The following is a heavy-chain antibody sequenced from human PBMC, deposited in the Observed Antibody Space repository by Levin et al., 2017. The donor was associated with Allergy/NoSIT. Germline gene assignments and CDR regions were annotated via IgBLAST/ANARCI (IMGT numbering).Heavy chain of an antibody. CDR3: AKLVLTTSTLYAMDV. J-gene: IGHJ6*02. CDR1: GFSFTSYA. Sequence: GESLKISCAASGFSFTSYAISWVRQAPGKGLEWVSGVSHSGSSTYYADSVKGRVTISRDNAKNTVYLQMSSLRGDDTAVYYCAKLVLTTSTLYAMDVWGQGTTVTVSS. V-gene: IGHV3-23*01. D-gene: IGHD4/OR15-4a*01. CDR2: VSHSGSST.